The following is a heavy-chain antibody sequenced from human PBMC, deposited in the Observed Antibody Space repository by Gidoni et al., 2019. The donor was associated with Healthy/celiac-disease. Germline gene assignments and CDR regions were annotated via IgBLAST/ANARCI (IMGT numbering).Heavy chain of an antibody. V-gene: IGHV3-66*01. CDR1: GFPVSSNY. CDR3: ARGRDGYNDWYFDL. D-gene: IGHD5-12*01. J-gene: IGHJ2*01. CDR2: IYSGGST. Sequence: EVQLVESGGGLVQPGGYLSLSCAAPGFPVSSNYMSWVRQAPGKGLEWVSVIYSGGSTYYADSVKGRFTIARDNSKNTLYLQMNSLRAEDTAVYYCARGRDGYNDWYFDLWGRGTLVTVSS.